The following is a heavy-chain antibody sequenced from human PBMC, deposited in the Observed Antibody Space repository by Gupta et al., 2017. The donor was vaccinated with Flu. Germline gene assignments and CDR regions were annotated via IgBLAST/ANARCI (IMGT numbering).Heavy chain of an antibody. CDR3: AIALYDGGRYAGVVVILHS. V-gene: IGHV3-48*03. J-gene: IGHJ4*02. CDR2: INWGITGM. D-gene: IGHD3/OR15-3a*01. CDR1: GLNFGGSE. Sequence: EVQLVESGGGLVQPGGSLRLTCAAHGLNFGGSEMNWVRQAPGKGLEWIAFINWGITGMHYADSVKGRFTVSRYNAGNSMFLQMDGLRVEDTALYFCAIALYDGGRYAGVVVILHSWGQGTLVTVSS.